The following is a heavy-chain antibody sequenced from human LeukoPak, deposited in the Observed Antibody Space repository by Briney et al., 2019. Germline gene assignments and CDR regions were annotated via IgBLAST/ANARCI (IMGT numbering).Heavy chain of an antibody. CDR3: ARDNGDYWFDY. V-gene: IGHV1-2*02. CDR1: GYTFTGYY. Sequence: GASVKVSCKASGYTFTGYYMHWVRQGPGQGLEWMGWINPNSGGTNYAQKFQGRVTMTRDTSISTAYMELTRLRSDDTAVYYCARDNGDYWFDYWGQGTLVTVSS. D-gene: IGHD4-17*01. CDR2: INPNSGGT. J-gene: IGHJ4*02.